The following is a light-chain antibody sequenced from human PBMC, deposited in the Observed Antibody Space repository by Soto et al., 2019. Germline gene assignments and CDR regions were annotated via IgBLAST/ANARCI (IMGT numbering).Light chain of an antibody. CDR1: SSDVGSYSF. CDR3: CSYAHSSTLI. V-gene: IGLV2-23*02. J-gene: IGLJ2*01. CDR2: EVR. Sequence: QSALTQPASVSGSPGQSITISCTGTSSDVGSYSFVSWYQHHPGKAPKLIICEVRERPSGVSHRFSGSKSANTASLTISGLQPEDEAYYYCCSYAHSSTLIFGGGTKLTVL.